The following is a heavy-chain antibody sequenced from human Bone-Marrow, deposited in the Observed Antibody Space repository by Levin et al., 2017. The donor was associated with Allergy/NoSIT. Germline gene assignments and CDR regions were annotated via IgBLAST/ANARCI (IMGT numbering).Heavy chain of an antibody. J-gene: IGHJ4*02. CDR3: AKQLFPPFGY. V-gene: IGHV3-9*01. Sequence: GGSLRLSCAASGFTFDDYAMHWVRQAPGKGLEWVSGISWNSGSIGYADSVKGRFTISRDNAKNSLYLQMNSLRAEDTALYYCAKQLFPPFGYWGQGTLVTVSS. CDR1: GFTFDDYA. D-gene: IGHD1-1*01. CDR2: ISWNSGSI.